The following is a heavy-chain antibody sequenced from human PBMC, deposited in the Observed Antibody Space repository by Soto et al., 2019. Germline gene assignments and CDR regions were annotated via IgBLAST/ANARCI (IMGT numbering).Heavy chain of an antibody. CDR3: ARDQGTSYGLYYFDN. CDR1: GFMFGTSG. D-gene: IGHD5-18*01. J-gene: IGHJ4*02. CDR2: IWLDGSER. Sequence: QVQLVESGGGVVQPGRSLSLSCEASGFMFGTSGMHWVRQAPGKGLEWVSGIWLDGSERYYSDSVKGRFTISRDNSKNTLYVEMNSLGVEDTAIYYCARDQGTSYGLYYFDNWGQGTLVTVSS. V-gene: IGHV3-33*01.